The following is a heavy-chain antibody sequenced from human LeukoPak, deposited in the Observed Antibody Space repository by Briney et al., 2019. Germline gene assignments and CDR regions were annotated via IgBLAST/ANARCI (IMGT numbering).Heavy chain of an antibody. Sequence: GESLKISCKGSGFTFTNYWIGWVRQMPGKGLEWMGIIYPSDSDTGYSPSFQGQVTISADKSISTAYLQWSSLKASDTAMYYCARRQKMISGWYPDYWGQGTLVTVSS. CDR1: GFTFTNYW. CDR3: ARRQKMISGWYPDY. CDR2: IYPSDSDT. V-gene: IGHV5-51*01. J-gene: IGHJ4*02. D-gene: IGHD6-19*01.